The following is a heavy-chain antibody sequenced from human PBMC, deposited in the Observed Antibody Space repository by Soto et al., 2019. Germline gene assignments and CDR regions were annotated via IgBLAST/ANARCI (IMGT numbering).Heavy chain of an antibody. D-gene: IGHD4-17*01. CDR3: ARDRGGDYPDY. CDR2: IKQDGSEK. V-gene: IGHV3-7*01. J-gene: IGHJ4*02. CDR1: GFTFSSYW. Sequence: EVQLVESGGGLVQPGGSLRLSCAASGFTFSSYWMSWVRQAPGKGLEWVANIKQDGSEKYYVDSVKGRFTISRDNAKNSLYLQMNSLRPEDTAVYYCARDRGGDYPDYWGQGTLVTVSS.